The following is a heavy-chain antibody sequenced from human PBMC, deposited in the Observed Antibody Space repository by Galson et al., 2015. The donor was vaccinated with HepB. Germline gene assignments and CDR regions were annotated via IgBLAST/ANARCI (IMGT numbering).Heavy chain of an antibody. CDR1: GFTFSSYA. D-gene: IGHD6-19*01. CDR2: ISYDGSNK. J-gene: IGHJ3*02. CDR3: ARSYSSGWYWDAFDI. Sequence: SLRLSCAASGFTFSSYAMHWVRQAPGKGLEWVAVISYDGSNKYYADSVKGRFTISRDNSKNTLYLQMNSLRAEDTAVYYCARSYSSGWYWDAFDIWGQGTMVTVSS. V-gene: IGHV3-30*04.